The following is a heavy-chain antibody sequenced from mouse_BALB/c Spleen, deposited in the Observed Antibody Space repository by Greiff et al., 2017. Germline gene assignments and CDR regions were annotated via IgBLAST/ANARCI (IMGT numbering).Heavy chain of an antibody. J-gene: IGHJ4*01. Sequence: VKVVESGPGLVAPSQSLSITCTVSGFSLTSYGVHWVRQPPGKGLEWLGVIWAGGSTNYNSALMSRLSISKDNSKSQVFLKMNSLQTDDTAMYYCARDQLGRDYAMDYWGQGTSVTVSS. D-gene: IGHD4-1*02. CDR3: ARDQLGRDYAMDY. CDR1: GFSLTSYG. V-gene: IGHV2-9*02. CDR2: IWAGGST.